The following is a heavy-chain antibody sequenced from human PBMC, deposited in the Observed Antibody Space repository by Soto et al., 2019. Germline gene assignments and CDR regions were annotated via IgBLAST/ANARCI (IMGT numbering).Heavy chain of an antibody. CDR3: ARTSTRSGWYWIFDY. CDR1: GGSISSSSYY. J-gene: IGHJ4*02. Sequence: QLQLQESGPGLVKPSETLSLTCTVSGGSISSSSYYWGWIRQPPGKGLEWIGSIYYSGSTYYNPSLKSRVTISVDTSKNQSALKLSSVTAADTAVYYCARTSTRSGWYWIFDYWGQGTLVTVSS. D-gene: IGHD6-19*01. V-gene: IGHV4-39*01. CDR2: IYYSGST.